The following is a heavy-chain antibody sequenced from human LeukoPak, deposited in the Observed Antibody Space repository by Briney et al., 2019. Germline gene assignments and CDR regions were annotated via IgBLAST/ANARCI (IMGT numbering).Heavy chain of an antibody. Sequence: GGSLRLSCAASGFTFSSYAMSWVRQAPGKGLEWVSAISGSGGSTYYADSVKGRFTISRDNSKNTLYLQMNSLRVEDTAVYYCARVAKFYYGSETYYFFEHWGQGTPVTASS. CDR3: ARVAKFYYGSETYYFFEH. J-gene: IGHJ4*02. V-gene: IGHV3-23*01. CDR2: ISGSGGST. CDR1: GFTFSSYA. D-gene: IGHD3-10*01.